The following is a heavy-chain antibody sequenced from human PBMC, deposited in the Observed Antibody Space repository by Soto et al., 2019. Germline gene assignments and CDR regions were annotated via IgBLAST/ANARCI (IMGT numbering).Heavy chain of an antibody. CDR1: GFTFSNAW. CDR3: TTVGLVQYYYYGMDV. J-gene: IGHJ6*02. V-gene: IGHV3-15*01. Sequence: GGSLRLSCAASGFTFSNAWMSWVRQAPGKGLEWVGRIKSKTDGGTTDYAAPVKGRFTISKDDSKNTLYLQMNSLKTEDTAVYYCTTVGLVQYYYYGMDVWGQGTTVTVSS. CDR2: IKSKTDGGTT. D-gene: IGHD6-13*01.